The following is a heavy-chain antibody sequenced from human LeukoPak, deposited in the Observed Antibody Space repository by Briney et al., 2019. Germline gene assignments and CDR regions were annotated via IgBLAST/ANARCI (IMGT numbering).Heavy chain of an antibody. V-gene: IGHV4-59*08. J-gene: IGHJ3*02. D-gene: IGHD5-24*01. CDR1: GGSISLYY. CDR2: IHNSGTT. CDR3: ARHGGERLVATILHAFDI. Sequence: IPSETLSLTCTVSGGSISLYYWNSIRQPPGKGVEWIGYIHNSGTTNYKPSRKSRVIISVETTKNQLSLELSSVTDTDTAVYYCARHGGERLVATILHAFDIWGQGTMVSVSS.